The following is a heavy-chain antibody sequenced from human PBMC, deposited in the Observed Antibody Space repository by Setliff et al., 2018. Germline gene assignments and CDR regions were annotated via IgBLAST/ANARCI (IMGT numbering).Heavy chain of an antibody. V-gene: IGHV4-39*07. CDR2: IYYGGSA. J-gene: IGHJ4*02. CDR1: GGSISSSNYY. D-gene: IGHD5-18*01. Sequence: SETLSLTCTVSGGSISSSNYYWGWIRQPPGKGLEWIGNIYYGGSAYYNPSLKSRVTISVDTSKNQFSLKLSSVTAADTAMYYCARRVGSVGIQLPDYWGQGTLVTVSS. CDR3: ARRVGSVGIQLPDY.